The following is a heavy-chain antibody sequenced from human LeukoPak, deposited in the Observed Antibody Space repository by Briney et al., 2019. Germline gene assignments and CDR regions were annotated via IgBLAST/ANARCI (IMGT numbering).Heavy chain of an antibody. CDR1: GYTFTGYY. D-gene: IGHD1-26*01. J-gene: IGHJ4*02. V-gene: IGHV1-2*02. Sequence: ASVKVSCKASGYTFTGYYMHWVRQAPGQGLEWMGWINPKSGGTSYAQKFQGRVTMTRDTSISTAYMELSRLRSDDTAVYYCARSRVGAPSDYWGQGSLVTVSS. CDR3: ARSRVGAPSDY. CDR2: INPKSGGT.